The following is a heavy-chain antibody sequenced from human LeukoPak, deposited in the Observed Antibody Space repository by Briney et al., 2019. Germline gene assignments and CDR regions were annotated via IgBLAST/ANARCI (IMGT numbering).Heavy chain of an antibody. J-gene: IGHJ6*03. CDR3: ARDQYCSSTSCYYYYVDV. CDR2: IYYSGSI. D-gene: IGHD2-2*01. Sequence: SETLSLTCTVSGGSISSYYWSWIRQPPGKGLEWIGYIYYSGSINYNPSLKSRVTISVDTSKNQFSLKLSSVTAADTAVYYCARDQYCSSTSCYYYYVDVWGKGTTVTVSS. CDR1: GGSISSYY. V-gene: IGHV4-59*01.